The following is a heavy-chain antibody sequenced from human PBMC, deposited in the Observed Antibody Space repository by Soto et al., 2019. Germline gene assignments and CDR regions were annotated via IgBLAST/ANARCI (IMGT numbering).Heavy chain of an antibody. CDR3: ARALGYYSGGWYYALGFDY. V-gene: IGHV3-33*01. D-gene: IGHD6-19*01. CDR2: IWYDGSNK. Sequence: QVQLVESGGGVVQPGRSLRLSCAASGFTFSSYGMHWVRQAPGKGLEWVAVIWYDGSNKYYADSVKGRFTISRDNSKNALYLQMNSLRAEGTAVYYCARALGYYSGGWYYALGFDYWGQGTLVTVSS. J-gene: IGHJ4*02. CDR1: GFTFSSYG.